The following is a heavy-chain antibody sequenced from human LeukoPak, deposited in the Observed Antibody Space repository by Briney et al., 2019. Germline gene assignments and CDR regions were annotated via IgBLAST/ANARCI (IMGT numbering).Heavy chain of an antibody. Sequence: GGSLRLSCRVSGFTFNTYWMHWVRQAPGKGLVWVSRMNNDGRVISYADSVKGRFTISRDNAKNTLYLQMNSLRAEDTAVYYCAREFEATGFWALDYWGQGTLVTASS. J-gene: IGHJ4*02. D-gene: IGHD3-16*01. CDR3: AREFEATGFWALDY. CDR2: MNNDGRVI. CDR1: GFTFNTYW. V-gene: IGHV3-74*01.